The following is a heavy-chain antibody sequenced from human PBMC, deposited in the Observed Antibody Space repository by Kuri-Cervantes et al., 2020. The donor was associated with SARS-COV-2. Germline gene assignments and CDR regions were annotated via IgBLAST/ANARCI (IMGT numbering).Heavy chain of an antibody. CDR2: INPNSGGT. CDR1: GYTFTDYY. Sequence: ASVKVSCKASGYTFTDYYMHGVRQAPGQGLEWMGWINPNSGGTNYAQKFQGWVTMTRDTSISTVYMELSRLRSDDTTVYYCARSTSFRRLVVISQGGAFDIWGQGTMVTVSS. D-gene: IGHD3-22*01. V-gene: IGHV1-2*04. J-gene: IGHJ3*02. CDR3: ARSTSFRRLVVISQGGAFDI.